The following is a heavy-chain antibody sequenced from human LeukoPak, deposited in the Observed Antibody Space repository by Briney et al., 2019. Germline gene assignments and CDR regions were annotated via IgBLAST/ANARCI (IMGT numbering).Heavy chain of an antibody. CDR3: ARGSAPPYCSSTSCYGPWFDP. Sequence: LRLSCAASGFTFSSYAMSWIRQHPGKGLEWIGYIYYSGSTYYNPSLKSRVTISVDTSKNQFSLKLSSVTAADTAVYYCARGSAPPYCSSTSCYGPWFDPWGQGTLVTVSS. CDR2: IYYSGST. J-gene: IGHJ5*02. V-gene: IGHV4-31*02. D-gene: IGHD2-2*01. CDR1: GFTFSSYA.